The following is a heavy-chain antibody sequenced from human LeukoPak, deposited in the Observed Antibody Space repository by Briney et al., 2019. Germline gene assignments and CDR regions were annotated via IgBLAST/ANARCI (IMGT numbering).Heavy chain of an antibody. CDR2: ISGSGGDT. CDR3: AKNIIAAAGMMDY. CDR1: GFTFSSYA. Sequence: GGSLRLSCAASGFTFSSYAMSWVRQAPGKGLEWVSVISGSGGDTYYADSVKGRFTISRDNSKNTLYLQMNTLRAKDTAVYYCAKNIIAAAGMMDYRGQGTLVTVSS. V-gene: IGHV3-23*01. D-gene: IGHD6-13*01. J-gene: IGHJ4*02.